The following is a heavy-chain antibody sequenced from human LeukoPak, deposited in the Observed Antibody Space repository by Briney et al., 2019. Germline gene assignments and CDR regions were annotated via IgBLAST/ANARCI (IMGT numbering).Heavy chain of an antibody. Sequence: GGCLRLSCAASGFTFRNYAMHWVRQAPGKGLEWVAVVASDGRDKKYADCVKGRFTISRDNSKNTVHLQMNSLRTEDTAVYYCAKDQKVAAAGYYFDYWGQGTLVSAST. CDR2: VASDGRDK. CDR3: AKDQKVAAAGYYFDY. D-gene: IGHD6-13*01. J-gene: IGHJ4*02. CDR1: GFTFRNYA. V-gene: IGHV3-30*18.